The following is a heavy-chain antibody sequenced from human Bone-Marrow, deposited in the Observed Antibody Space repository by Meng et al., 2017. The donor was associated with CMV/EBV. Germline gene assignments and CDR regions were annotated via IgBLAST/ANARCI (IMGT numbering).Heavy chain of an antibody. Sequence: GGSLRLSCAASGFTFSSYSMNWVRQAPGKGLEWVSSISSSSSYIYYADSVKGRFTISRDNAKNSLYLQMNSLRAEDTAVYYCAREEENTAMVTGAFDIWGQGTMVTVSS. CDR3: AREEENTAMVTGAFDI. V-gene: IGHV3-21*01. CDR1: GFTFSSYS. D-gene: IGHD5-18*01. CDR2: ISSSSSYI. J-gene: IGHJ3*02.